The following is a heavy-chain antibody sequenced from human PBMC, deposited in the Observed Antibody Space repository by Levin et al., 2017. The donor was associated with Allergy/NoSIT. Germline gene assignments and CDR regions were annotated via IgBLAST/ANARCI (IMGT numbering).Heavy chain of an antibody. J-gene: IGHJ5*02. CDR2: ISWNSGSI. V-gene: IGHV3-9*01. CDR1: GFTFDDYA. CDR3: AKDQGGWYSFGWFDP. D-gene: IGHD6-19*01. Sequence: SCAASGFTFDDYAMHWVRQAPGKGLEWVSGISWNSGSIGYADSVKGRFTISRDNAKNSLYLQMNSLRAEDTALYYCAKDQGGWYSFGWFDPWGQGTLVTVSS.